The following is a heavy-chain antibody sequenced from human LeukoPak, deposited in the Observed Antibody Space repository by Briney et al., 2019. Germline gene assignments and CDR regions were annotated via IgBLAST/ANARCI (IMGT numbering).Heavy chain of an antibody. Sequence: GGSLRLSCAASGFTFSSYAMSWVRQAPGKGLEWVSAISGSGGSTYYADSVKGRFTITRDNSKNTLYLQMNSLRAEDTAVYYCAKEDRITVAAHRRAFDYWGQGTLVTVSS. CDR3: AKEDRITVAAHRRAFDY. D-gene: IGHD6-19*01. CDR2: ISGSGGST. CDR1: GFTFSSYA. J-gene: IGHJ4*02. V-gene: IGHV3-23*01.